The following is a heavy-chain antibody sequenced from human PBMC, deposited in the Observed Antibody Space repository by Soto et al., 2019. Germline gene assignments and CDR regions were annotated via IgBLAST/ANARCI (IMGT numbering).Heavy chain of an antibody. Sequence: ASVKVSCKASGHIFTGYSMHWVRQAPGQGLEWMGWINPNSGDTIYAQKFQGRVTMTRDTSVSTAYLELSSLRSDDTAVYYCAREASAVVSLDYWGQGTLVTVSS. CDR2: INPNSGDT. V-gene: IGHV1-2*02. D-gene: IGHD6-19*01. CDR1: GHIFTGYS. CDR3: AREASAVVSLDY. J-gene: IGHJ4*02.